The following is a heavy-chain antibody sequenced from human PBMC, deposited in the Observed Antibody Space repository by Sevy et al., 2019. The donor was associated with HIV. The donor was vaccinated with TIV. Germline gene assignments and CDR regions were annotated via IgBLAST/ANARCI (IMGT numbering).Heavy chain of an antibody. CDR1: GYYFTGYY. CDR3: ARSVYGSGTYLNDS. V-gene: IGHV1-2*02. J-gene: IGHJ4*02. D-gene: IGHD3-10*01. Sequence: ASVKVSCKASGYYFTGYYVHWVRQAPGQGLEWMGWINPNGGGTNIGQKFHGRVTMSRDTSITTAYMELTRLRSNDTGVYFCARSVYGSGTYLNDSWGQRTLVTVSS. CDR2: INPNGGGT.